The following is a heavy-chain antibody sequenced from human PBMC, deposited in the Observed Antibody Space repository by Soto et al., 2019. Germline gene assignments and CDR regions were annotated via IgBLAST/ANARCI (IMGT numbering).Heavy chain of an antibody. CDR1: GYTFTSYG. D-gene: IGHD3-10*01. Sequence: QVQLVQSGAEVKKPGASVKVSCKASGYTFTSYGISWVRQAPGQGLEWMGWISAYNGNTNYAQKLQGRVTMTTDTSTSTAYMELRSLRSDDTDVYYCAIRGINMVRGADQMHVWGQGTTVTVSS. V-gene: IGHV1-18*01. J-gene: IGHJ6*02. CDR3: AIRGINMVRGADQMHV. CDR2: ISAYNGNT.